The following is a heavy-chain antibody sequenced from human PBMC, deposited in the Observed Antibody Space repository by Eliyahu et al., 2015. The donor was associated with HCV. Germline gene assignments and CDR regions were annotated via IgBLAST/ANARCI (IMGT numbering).Heavy chain of an antibody. V-gene: IGHV1-69*01. CDR1: GGTFSSYA. J-gene: IGHJ5*02. Sequence: EVKKPGSSVKVSCKASGGTFSSYAISWVRQAPGQGLEWMGGIIPIFGTANYAQKFQGRVTITADESTSTAYMELSSLRSEDTAVYYCARVDHDYIWGSYRPNWFDPWGQGTLVTVSS. CDR2: IIPIFGTA. CDR3: ARVDHDYIWGSYRPNWFDP. D-gene: IGHD3-16*02.